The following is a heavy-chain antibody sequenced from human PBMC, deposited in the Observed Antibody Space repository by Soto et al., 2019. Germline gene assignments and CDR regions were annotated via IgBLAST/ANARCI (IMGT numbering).Heavy chain of an antibody. Sequence: PSETLSLTCAVYGGSFSGYYWSWIRQPPGKGLEWIGEINHSGSTNYNPSLKSRVTISVDTSKNQFSLKLSSVTAADTAVYYCARGTHLQLWSNADAFDIWGQGTMVTVSS. CDR2: INHSGST. CDR3: ARGTHLQLWSNADAFDI. V-gene: IGHV4-34*01. CDR1: GGSFSGYY. J-gene: IGHJ3*02. D-gene: IGHD5-18*01.